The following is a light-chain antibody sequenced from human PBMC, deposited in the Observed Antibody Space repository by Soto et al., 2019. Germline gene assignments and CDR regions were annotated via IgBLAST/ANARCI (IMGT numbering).Light chain of an antibody. V-gene: IGKV3-15*01. CDR2: GAS. CDR1: QSVYST. CDR3: EQYNKWPLT. J-gene: IGKJ4*01. Sequence: EIVMTQSPATLSVSPGERATLSCRASQSVYSTLAWYQQKPGQAPRLLIYGASTRATRIPARFSGTGSATEVTLTISSLQSEDSAVYYCEQYNKWPLTFGGGTKVELK.